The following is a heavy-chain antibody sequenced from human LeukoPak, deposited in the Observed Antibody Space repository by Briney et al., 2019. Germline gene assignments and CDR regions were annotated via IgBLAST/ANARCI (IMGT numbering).Heavy chain of an antibody. Sequence: SETLSLTCTVSGGSISSGGYYWSWIRQHPGKGLEWIGYIYYSGSTYYNPSLKSRVTISVDTSKNQFSLKLSSVTAAGTAVYYCARVSPGRGSYFPFDIWGQGTMVTVSS. CDR2: IYYSGST. V-gene: IGHV4-31*03. J-gene: IGHJ3*02. D-gene: IGHD1-26*01. CDR1: GGSISSGGYY. CDR3: ARVSPGRGSYFPFDI.